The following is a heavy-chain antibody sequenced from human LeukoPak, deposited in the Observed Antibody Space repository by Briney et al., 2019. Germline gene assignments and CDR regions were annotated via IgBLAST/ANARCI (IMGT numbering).Heavy chain of an antibody. CDR3: ARDSSGWFLSPFDY. CDR1: GFTFSSYE. V-gene: IGHV3-48*03. D-gene: IGHD6-19*01. CDR2: ISSSGSTI. Sequence: GGSLRLSCAASGFTFSSYEMNWVRQAPGKGLEWVSYISSSGSTIYYADSVKGRFTISRDNAKNSLYLQMNSLRAEDTAVYYCARDSSGWFLSPFDYWGQGTLVTVSS. J-gene: IGHJ4*02.